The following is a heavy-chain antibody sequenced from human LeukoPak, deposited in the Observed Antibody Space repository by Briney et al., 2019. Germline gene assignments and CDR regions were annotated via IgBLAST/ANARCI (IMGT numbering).Heavy chain of an antibody. V-gene: IGHV4-30-4*01. Sequence: SQTLSLTYTVSGGSISSGDYYWSWIRQPPGKGLEWIGYIYYSGSTYHNPSLKSRVTISVDTSKNQFSLKLSSVTAADTAVYYCARDRTGTTAYYYGMDVWGQGTTVTVSS. CDR3: ARDRTGTTAYYYGMDV. CDR2: IYYSGST. D-gene: IGHD1-1*01. J-gene: IGHJ6*02. CDR1: GGSISSGDYY.